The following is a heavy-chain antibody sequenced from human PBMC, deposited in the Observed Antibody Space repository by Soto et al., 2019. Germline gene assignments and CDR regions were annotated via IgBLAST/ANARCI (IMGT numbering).Heavy chain of an antibody. CDR3: ARRIMITFGGVIKEYYYGMDV. CDR2: INPNSGGT. J-gene: IGHJ6*02. V-gene: IGHV1-2*02. CDR1: GYTFTGYY. D-gene: IGHD3-16*02. Sequence: GVSVKGDWKASGYTFTGYYRHWLRQATGQGLEWMGWINPNSGGTNYAQKFQGRVTMTRDTSISTAYMELSRLRSDDTAVYYCARRIMITFGGVIKEYYYGMDVWGQGTTVTVSS.